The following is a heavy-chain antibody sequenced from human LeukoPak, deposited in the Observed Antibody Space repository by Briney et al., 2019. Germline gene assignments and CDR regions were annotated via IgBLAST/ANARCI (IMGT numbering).Heavy chain of an antibody. CDR1: GGTFSSYA. CDR2: IIPILGIA. D-gene: IGHD3-10*01. Sequence: ASVKVSCKASGGTFSSYAISWVRQAPGQGLEWMGRIIPILGIANYAQKFQGRVTITADRSTSTAYMELSSLRSEDTAVYYCARVLYYYGSGSYYPNWGQGTLVSASS. J-gene: IGHJ4*02. CDR3: ARVLYYYGSGSYYPN. V-gene: IGHV1-69*04.